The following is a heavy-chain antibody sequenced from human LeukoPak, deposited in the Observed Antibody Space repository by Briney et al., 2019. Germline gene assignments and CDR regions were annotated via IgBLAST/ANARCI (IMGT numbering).Heavy chain of an antibody. J-gene: IGHJ6*02. D-gene: IGHD6-13*01. CDR3: VEDWADSSSWKLYYYYGMDV. V-gene: IGHV3-30*02. CDR1: GFTFSSYG. Sequence: GGSLRLSCAASGFTFSSYGMHWVRQAPGKGLEWVAFIRYDGSNKYYADSVKGRFTISRDNSKNTLYLQMNSLRAEDTAVYYCVEDWADSSSWKLYYYYGMDVWGQGTTVTVSS. CDR2: IRYDGSNK.